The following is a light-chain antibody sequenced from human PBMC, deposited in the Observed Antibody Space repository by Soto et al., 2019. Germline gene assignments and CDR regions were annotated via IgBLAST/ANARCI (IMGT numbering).Light chain of an antibody. Sequence: QAVVTQPPSASGTPGQRVTISCSGSSSNIGSNTVNWYQQLPGTAPKLLIYNNNQRPSGVPDRLSGSKSGTSASLAISGLQSEDEADYYCAAWDDSLNGLVFGTGTKLTVL. CDR3: AAWDDSLNGLV. V-gene: IGLV1-44*01. J-gene: IGLJ1*01. CDR2: NNN. CDR1: SSNIGSNT.